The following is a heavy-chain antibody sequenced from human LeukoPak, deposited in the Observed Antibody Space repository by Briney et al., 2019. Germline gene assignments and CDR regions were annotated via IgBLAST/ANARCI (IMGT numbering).Heavy chain of an antibody. Sequence: PGGSLRLSCAASGFTFSSYAMSWVRQAPGKGLEWVSAISGSGGSTYYADSVKGRFTISRDNAKNSLYLQMDSLRAEDTAVYYCARDRYCSSTSCHYFDYWGQGTLVTVSS. CDR3: ARDRYCSSTSCHYFDY. CDR2: ISGSGGST. CDR1: GFTFSSYA. D-gene: IGHD2-2*01. J-gene: IGHJ4*02. V-gene: IGHV3-23*01.